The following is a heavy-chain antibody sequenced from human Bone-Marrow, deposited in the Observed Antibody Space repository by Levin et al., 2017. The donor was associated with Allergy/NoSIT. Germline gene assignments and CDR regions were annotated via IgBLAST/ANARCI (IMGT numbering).Heavy chain of an antibody. J-gene: IGHJ5*02. V-gene: IGHV1-69*04. CDR3: ARDQGLNWFDP. CDR1: GGTFSSYT. Sequence: SVKVSCKASGGTFSSYTISWVRQAPGQGLEWMGRIIPILGIANYAQKFQGRVTITADKSTSTAYMELSSLRSEDTAVYYCARDQGLNWFDPWGQGTLVTVSS. CDR2: IIPILGIA.